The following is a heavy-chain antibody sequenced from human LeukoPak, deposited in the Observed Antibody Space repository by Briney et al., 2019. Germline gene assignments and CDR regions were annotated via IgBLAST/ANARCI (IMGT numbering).Heavy chain of an antibody. CDR3: ARGKYSSGWYYFDY. V-gene: IGHV3-33*01. CDR1: GFTLSSYG. J-gene: IGHJ4*02. D-gene: IGHD6-19*01. CDR2: MSYDGNYK. Sequence: RGSLRLSCAASGFTLSSYGMHWVRQAPGKGLEWVAVMSYDGNYKSYADSVKGRFTTSRDNPKNTLYLQMNSLRADDTAVYYCARGKYSSGWYYFDYWGQGTLVTVSS.